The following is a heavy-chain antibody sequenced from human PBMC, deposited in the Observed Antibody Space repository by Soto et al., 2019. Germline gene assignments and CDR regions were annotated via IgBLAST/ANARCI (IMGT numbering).Heavy chain of an antibody. CDR3: AHRVLRTVFGLVTTTAIYFDF. CDR1: GFSLTTSGVG. Sequence: QITLKESGPTVVKPTETLTLTCTFSGFSLTTSGVGVGWVRQSPGKAPEWLALIYWDDDKRYSTSLNSRLIITKDTSKNQVVPAMANVDPADTATYYCAHRVLRTVFGLVTTTAIYFDFWGPGTPVVVSS. V-gene: IGHV2-5*02. D-gene: IGHD3-3*01. CDR2: IYWDDDK. J-gene: IGHJ4*02.